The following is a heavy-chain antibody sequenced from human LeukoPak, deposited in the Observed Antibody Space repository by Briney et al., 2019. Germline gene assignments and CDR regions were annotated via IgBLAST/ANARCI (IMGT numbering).Heavy chain of an antibody. D-gene: IGHD3-16*01. V-gene: IGHV4-59*11. Sequence: SETLSLTCTVSGGSITNHYWSWIRQSPGKGLECLGYIYYTGSTKYNPSLQSRVTMSVDTSKDQFSLKLSSVTAADTAIYYCARDLGSWPHVTLDIWGHGTLVTVSS. CDR3: ARDLGSWPHVTLDI. CDR1: GGSITNHY. J-gene: IGHJ3*02. CDR2: IYYTGST.